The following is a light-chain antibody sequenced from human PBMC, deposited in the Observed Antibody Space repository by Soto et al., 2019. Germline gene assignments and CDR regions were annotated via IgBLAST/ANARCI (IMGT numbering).Light chain of an antibody. Sequence: QSALTQPASVPGSPGQSITISCTGTSSDVGGYNYVSWFQQYPGKAPKLMIYEVSNRPSGVSNRFSGSKSGNTASLTVSGLQAGDEADYYCSSYTTSSTLVFGTGTKVTVL. J-gene: IGLJ1*01. CDR1: SSDVGGYNY. CDR3: SSYTTSSTLV. CDR2: EVS. V-gene: IGLV2-14*01.